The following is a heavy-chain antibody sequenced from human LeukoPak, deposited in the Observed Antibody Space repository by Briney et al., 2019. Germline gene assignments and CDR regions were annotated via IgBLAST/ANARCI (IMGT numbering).Heavy chain of an antibody. CDR1: GFTFSSYA. D-gene: IGHD3-10*01. CDR2: ISYDGSNK. J-gene: IGHJ6*02. V-gene: IGHV3-30*04. CDR3: ARDATMVRGVIGDYYYYGMDV. Sequence: PGGSLRLSCAASGFTFSSYATHWVRQAPGKGLEWVAVISYDGSNKYYADSVKGRFTISRDNSKNTLYLQMNSLRAEDTAVYYCARDATMVRGVIGDYYYYGMDVWGQGTTVTVSS.